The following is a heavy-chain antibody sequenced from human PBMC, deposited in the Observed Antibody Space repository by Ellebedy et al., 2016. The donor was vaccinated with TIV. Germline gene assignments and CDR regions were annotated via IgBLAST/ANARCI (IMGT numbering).Heavy chain of an antibody. CDR2: ISYDGSNK. Sequence: GGSLRLXXAASGFTFSAYAMHWVRQAPGKGLEWVAIISYDGSNKYYADSVKGRFTISRDNSKNTLYLQMNSLRAEDTAVYYCAKADCSGGRCCSDYWGQGTLVIVSS. V-gene: IGHV3-30*18. D-gene: IGHD2-15*01. CDR1: GFTFSAYA. J-gene: IGHJ4*02. CDR3: AKADCSGGRCCSDY.